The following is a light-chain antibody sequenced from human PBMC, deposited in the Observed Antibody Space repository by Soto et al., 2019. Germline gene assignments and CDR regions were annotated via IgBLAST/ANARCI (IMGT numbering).Light chain of an antibody. CDR1: SGHSSYI. V-gene: IGLV4-60*03. CDR3: ETWDIHTVV. Sequence: QAVVTQSSSASASLGSSVKLTCTLSSGHSSYIIAWHQLQPGKAPRYLMKLEGRGSYNKGSGVPDRFSGSSSGADRYLTIANLQSEDEADYYFETWDIHTVVFGGGTKVTVL. CDR2: LEGRGSY. J-gene: IGLJ2*01.